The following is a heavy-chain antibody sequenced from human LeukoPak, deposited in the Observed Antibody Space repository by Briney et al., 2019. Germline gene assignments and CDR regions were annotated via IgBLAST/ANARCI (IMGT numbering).Heavy chain of an antibody. CDR3: ARCPWGGVANFDY. D-gene: IGHD7-27*01. CDR1: GFTLSSYS. J-gene: IGHJ4*02. Sequence: PGGSLRLSCAASGFTLSSYSMNWVRQAPGKGLEWVSYISSSSSTIYYADSVKGRFTISRDNAKNSLYLQMNSLRAEDTAVYYCARCPWGGVANFDYWGQGTLVTVSS. V-gene: IGHV3-48*01. CDR2: ISSSSSTI.